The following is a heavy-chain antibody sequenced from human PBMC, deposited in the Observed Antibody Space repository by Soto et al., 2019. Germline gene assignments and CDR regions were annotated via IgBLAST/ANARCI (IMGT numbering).Heavy chain of an antibody. CDR1: GFTFSSYG. CDR2: ISYDGSNK. J-gene: IGHJ3*02. CDR3: AKDQIAVADTGFAFDI. D-gene: IGHD6-19*01. Sequence: GGSLRLSCAASGFTFSSYGMHWVRQAPGKGLEWVAVISYDGSNKYYADSVKGRFTISRDNSKNTLYLQMNTLRAEDTAVYYCAKDQIAVADTGFAFDIWGQGTMVTVSS. V-gene: IGHV3-30*18.